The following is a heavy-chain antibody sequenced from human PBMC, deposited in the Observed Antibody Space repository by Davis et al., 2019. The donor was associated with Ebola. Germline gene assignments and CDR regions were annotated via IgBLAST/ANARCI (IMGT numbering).Heavy chain of an antibody. V-gene: IGHV3-48*01. D-gene: IGHD3-16*01. CDR1: GFTFSSYS. J-gene: IGHJ6*02. CDR2: ISSSSSTI. Sequence: GESLKISCAASGFTFSSYSMNWVRQAPGKGLEWVSYISSSSSTIYYADSVKGRFTISRDNAKNSLYLQMNSLRAEDTAVYYCARRGDAYYYYYGMDVWGQGTTVTVS. CDR3: ARRGDAYYYYYGMDV.